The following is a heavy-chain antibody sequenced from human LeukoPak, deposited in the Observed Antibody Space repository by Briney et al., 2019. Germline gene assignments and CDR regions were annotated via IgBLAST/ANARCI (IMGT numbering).Heavy chain of an antibody. J-gene: IGHJ6*03. Sequence: SETLSLTCTVSGGSISSYYWSWIRQSPGKGLEWIGYIYYDGSTNYNPSLRGRVTISVDTPKNQFPLKLSSVTAAETAVYYCAREGRYRYGYNEYHLYMDIWGKGTTVTVSS. V-gene: IGHV4-59*12. D-gene: IGHD5-18*01. CDR1: GGSISSYY. CDR3: AREGRYRYGYNEYHLYMDI. CDR2: IYYDGST.